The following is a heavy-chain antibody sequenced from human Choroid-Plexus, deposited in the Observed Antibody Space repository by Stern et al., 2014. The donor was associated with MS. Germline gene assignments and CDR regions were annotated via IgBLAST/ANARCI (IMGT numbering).Heavy chain of an antibody. V-gene: IGHV3-30*18. Sequence: VQLVESGGGVAQPGRPLILSCAASGFTFSNFGMHWVRQAPGKGLEWVALKSYEGSDKYYADAVKGRFTIFRDNSKNTLYMHMNSLRAEDTAVYYCAKDRQWSTYFFDYWGQGSLVTVSS. CDR2: KSYEGSDK. J-gene: IGHJ4*02. CDR3: AKDRQWSTYFFDY. D-gene: IGHD2-15*01. CDR1: GFTFSNFG.